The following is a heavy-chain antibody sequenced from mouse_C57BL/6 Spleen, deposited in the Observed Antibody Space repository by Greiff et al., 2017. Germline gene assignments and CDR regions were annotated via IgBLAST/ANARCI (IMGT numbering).Heavy chain of an antibody. CDR1: GYTFTDYE. Sequence: QVHVKQSGAELVRPGASVTLSCKASGYTFTDYEMHWVKQTPVHGLEWIGAIDPETGGTAYNQKFKGKAILTADKSSSTAYMELRSLTSEDSAVYYCTRDYCGSSYDYWGQGTTLTVSS. CDR2: IDPETGGT. V-gene: IGHV1-15*01. D-gene: IGHD1-1*01. J-gene: IGHJ2*01. CDR3: TRDYCGSSYDY.